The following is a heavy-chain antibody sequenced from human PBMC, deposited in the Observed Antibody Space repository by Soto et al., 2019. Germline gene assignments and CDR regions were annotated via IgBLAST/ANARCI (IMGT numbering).Heavy chain of an antibody. CDR3: VRDLDGSGSYYTDY. J-gene: IGHJ4*02. Sequence: QVQLVQSGAEVKKPGASVKVSCKASGYIFSGYGINWVRQVPGQGLEWMGWISAYNGNKNYAQKFQGRVTMTTDTSTSTAYMELTSLRSDDTAVYYCVRDLDGSGSYYTDYWGQGSLVTVSS. CDR2: ISAYNGNK. V-gene: IGHV1-18*01. CDR1: GYIFSGYG. D-gene: IGHD3-10*01.